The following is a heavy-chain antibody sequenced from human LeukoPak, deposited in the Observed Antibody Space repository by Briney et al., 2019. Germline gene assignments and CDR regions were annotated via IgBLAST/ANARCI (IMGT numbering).Heavy chain of an antibody. Sequence: ASVKVSCKASGYTFTSYDINWVRQATGQGLEWMGWMNPNNGNTGYAQKFQGRVTMTRNTSISTAYMELSSLRSEDTAVYYCARGSARWLQGLTDYWGQGTLVTVSS. J-gene: IGHJ4*02. CDR2: MNPNNGNT. D-gene: IGHD5-24*01. CDR3: ARGSARWLQGLTDY. V-gene: IGHV1-8*01. CDR1: GYTFTSYD.